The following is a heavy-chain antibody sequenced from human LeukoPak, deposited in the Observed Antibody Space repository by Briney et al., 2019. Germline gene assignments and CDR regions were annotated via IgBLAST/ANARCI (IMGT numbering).Heavy chain of an antibody. Sequence: PGGPLRLSCAASGFTFSSYGMHWVRQAPGKGLEWVAFIRYDGSNKYYADSVKGRFTISRDNSKNTLYLQMNSLRAEDTAVYYCAREKYAYYDFWSGYYFDYWGQGTLVTVSS. CDR2: IRYDGSNK. CDR1: GFTFSSYG. V-gene: IGHV3-30*02. D-gene: IGHD3-3*01. J-gene: IGHJ4*02. CDR3: AREKYAYYDFWSGYYFDY.